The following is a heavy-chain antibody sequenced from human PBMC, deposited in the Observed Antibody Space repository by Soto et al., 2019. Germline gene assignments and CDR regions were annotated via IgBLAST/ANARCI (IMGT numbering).Heavy chain of an antibody. D-gene: IGHD6-19*01. J-gene: IGHJ4*02. CDR3: GRDRALGLVDY. Sequence: QVQLVQSGAEVKKPGASVTVSCKASGYNFTSYGISWVRQAPGQGLEWMGWISDYNGNTNSAQKLQRRATMTTDTATSTAYMELRSLRSDDTAAYYCGRDRALGLVDYWGQGTLVTVSS. CDR2: ISDYNGNT. V-gene: IGHV1-18*01. CDR1: GYNFTSYG.